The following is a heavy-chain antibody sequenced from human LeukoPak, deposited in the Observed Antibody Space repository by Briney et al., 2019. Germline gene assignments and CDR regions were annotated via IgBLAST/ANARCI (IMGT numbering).Heavy chain of an antibody. CDR3: ARHYYGSGGYFGFPGFDY. J-gene: IGHJ4*01. V-gene: IGHV4-39*01. CDR1: GGSISSCY. CDR2: IYYSGST. D-gene: IGHD3-10*01. Sequence: SETLSLTCTVSGGSISSCYWGWIRQPPGKGLEWIGSIYYSGSTHYNPSLKSRVTISVDTSKNQFSLKLSSVTAADTAVYYCARHYYGSGGYFGFPGFDYWGQGTLVTVSS.